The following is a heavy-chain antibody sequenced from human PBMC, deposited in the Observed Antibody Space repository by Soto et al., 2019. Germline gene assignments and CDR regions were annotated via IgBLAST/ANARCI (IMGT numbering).Heavy chain of an antibody. CDR1: GFTFSSYA. J-gene: IGHJ4*02. CDR2: ISGSGGST. D-gene: IGHD2-15*01. Sequence: GGSLRLSCAASGFTFSSYAMSWVRHAPGKGLEWVSSISGSGGSTYYADSVKGRFTISRDNSKNTLYLQMNSLRAEDTAVYYCAKSPGVGNTDYGGQGTLVTVSS. CDR3: AKSPGVGNTDY. V-gene: IGHV3-23*01.